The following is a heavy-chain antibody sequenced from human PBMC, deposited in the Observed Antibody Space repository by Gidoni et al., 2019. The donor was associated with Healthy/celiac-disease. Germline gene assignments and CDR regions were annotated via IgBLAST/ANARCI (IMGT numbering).Heavy chain of an antibody. CDR3: TTGGTNDYSNYFLDYYYYGMDV. J-gene: IGHJ6*02. CDR2: IKSKTDGGTT. Sequence: EVQLVESGGGLVKPGGSLRLSCAASGFTFSNAWMSWVRQAPGKGLEWVGRIKSKTDGGTTDYAAPVKGRFTISRDDSKNTLYLQMNSLKTEDTAVYYCTTGGTNDYSNYFLDYYYYGMDVWGQGTTVTVSS. CDR1: GFTFSNAW. D-gene: IGHD4-4*01. V-gene: IGHV3-15*01.